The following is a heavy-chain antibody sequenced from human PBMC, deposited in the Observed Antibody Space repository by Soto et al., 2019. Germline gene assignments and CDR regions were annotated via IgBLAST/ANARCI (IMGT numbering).Heavy chain of an antibody. CDR2: IGSSGSSI. Sequence: QVQLVESGGGLVKPGGSLRLSCAASGFTFRDYYMSWIRQAPGKGLEWVSYIGSSGSSIYYADSVKGRFTISRDNAKNSLYLQMNSLRAEDTAVYSCARTYSSAYYVDYWGQGTLVTVSS. J-gene: IGHJ4*02. D-gene: IGHD3-22*01. V-gene: IGHV3-11*01. CDR1: GFTFRDYY. CDR3: ARTYSSAYYVDY.